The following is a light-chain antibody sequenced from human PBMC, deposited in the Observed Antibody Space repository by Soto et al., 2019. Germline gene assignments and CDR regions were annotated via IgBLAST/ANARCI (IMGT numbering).Light chain of an antibody. CDR1: QSVSSSY. CDR2: GAS. J-gene: IGKJ4*01. Sequence: EIVLTQSPGTLSLSPGERATLSCRASQSVSSSYLAWYQQKPGQAPGLLIYGASSRATGIPDRFSGSGSGTDFTLTISRLEPEDFAVYYYQQYGSSPPVTFGGGTKVEIK. V-gene: IGKV3-20*01. CDR3: QQYGSSPPVT.